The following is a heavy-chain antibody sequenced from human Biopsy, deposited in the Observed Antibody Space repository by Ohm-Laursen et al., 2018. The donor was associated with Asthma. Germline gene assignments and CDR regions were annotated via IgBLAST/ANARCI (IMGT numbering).Heavy chain of an antibody. V-gene: IGHV1-18*01. D-gene: IGHD3-10*01. CDR3: ARAVDYSHYYGIDV. Sequence: ASVKVSCKTSGYAFNSAGITWVRQAPGQGLEWMGWISVYNGNTKVAQKLQDRVTMITDTPTSTAYMELRSLRSDDTAVYFCARAVDYSHYYGIDVWGQGTTVTVS. CDR1: GYAFNSAG. CDR2: ISVYNGNT. J-gene: IGHJ6*02.